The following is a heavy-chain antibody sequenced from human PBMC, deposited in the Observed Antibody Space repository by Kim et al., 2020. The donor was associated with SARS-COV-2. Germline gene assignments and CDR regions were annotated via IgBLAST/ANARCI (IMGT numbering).Heavy chain of an antibody. CDR2: IFPVDSDT. D-gene: IGHD6-19*01. V-gene: IGHV5-51*01. J-gene: IGHJ4*02. CDR3: ARHDRYITGWQFDL. Sequence: GESLKISCKASGYIFRDYWIAWVRQVPGKGLEWMGAIFPVDSDTRYGPSFQGQVTISVDKSISTTYVEWNNVKASDSAMYYCARHDRYITGWQFDLWGQGTLVAVSS. CDR1: GYIFRDYW.